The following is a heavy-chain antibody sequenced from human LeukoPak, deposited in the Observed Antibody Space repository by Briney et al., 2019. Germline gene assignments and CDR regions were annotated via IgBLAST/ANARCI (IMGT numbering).Heavy chain of an antibody. Sequence: PGGSLRLSCAASGFTVSNNYMSWVRQAPGKGLEWVSLIYGGGTTYYADSVKGRFTISSDISKNTLYLQMNSLRAEDTAVYYCARXPNYGDYGGQWGRGTLVTVSS. CDR3: ARXPNYGDYGGQ. V-gene: IGHV3-53*01. J-gene: IGHJ4*02. CDR2: IYGGGTT. CDR1: GFTVSNNY. D-gene: IGHD4-17*01.